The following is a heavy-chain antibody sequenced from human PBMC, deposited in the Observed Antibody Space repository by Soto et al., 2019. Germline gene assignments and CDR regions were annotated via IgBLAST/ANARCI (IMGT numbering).Heavy chain of an antibody. CDR1: GGSVSSGSYY. D-gene: IGHD3-3*01. Sequence: PSETLSLTCTVSGGSVSSGSYYWSWIRQPPGKGLEWIGYIYYSGSTNYNPSLKSRVTISVDTSKNQFSLKLSSVTAADTAVYYCARVLAIFGVVIDWLDPWGPGTLVTVSS. CDR2: IYYSGST. J-gene: IGHJ5*02. CDR3: ARVLAIFGVVIDWLDP. V-gene: IGHV4-61*01.